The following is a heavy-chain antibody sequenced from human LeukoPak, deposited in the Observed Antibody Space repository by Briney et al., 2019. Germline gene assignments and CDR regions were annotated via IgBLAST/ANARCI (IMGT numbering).Heavy chain of an antibody. J-gene: IGHJ4*02. Sequence: GGSLRLFCAASGFTFSSYAMSWVRQAPGKGQEWVSAISGSGGSTYYADSVKGRFTISRDSSKNTLYLQMNSLRAEDTAVYYCAKGQVGATEYYFDYWGQGTLVTVSS. D-gene: IGHD1-26*01. CDR3: AKGQVGATEYYFDY. V-gene: IGHV3-23*01. CDR1: GFTFSSYA. CDR2: ISGSGGST.